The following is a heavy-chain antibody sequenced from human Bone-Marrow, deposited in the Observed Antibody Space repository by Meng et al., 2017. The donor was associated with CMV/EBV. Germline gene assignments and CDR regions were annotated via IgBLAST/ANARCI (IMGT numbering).Heavy chain of an antibody. CDR1: GAPFSGY. CDR2: ITHSGST. J-gene: IGHJ4*02. V-gene: IGHV4-34*01. Sequence: QVHLRRCGVGLLNAAGPLSVTCGVYGAPFSGYWSWVRQPPGKGLEWIGKITHSGSTNYNVSLKSRVTISIDTSKNQFSLKLSSVTATDTAVYYCAPGFRSWSGSYSSWGQGTLVTVSS. D-gene: IGHD1-26*01. CDR3: APGFRSWSGSYSS.